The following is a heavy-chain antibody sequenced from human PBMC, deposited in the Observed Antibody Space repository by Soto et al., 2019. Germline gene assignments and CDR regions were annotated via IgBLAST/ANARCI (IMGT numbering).Heavy chain of an antibody. V-gene: IGHV3-15*07. CDR3: TTWPTAHDSPAPESDYYYYGMDV. CDR2: IKSKTDGGTT. CDR1: GFTFSNAW. J-gene: IGHJ6*02. Sequence: GGSLRLSCAASGFTFSNAWMNWVRQAPGKGLEWVGRIKSKTDGGTTDYAAPMKGRFTISRDDSKNTLYLQMNSLKTEDTAVYYCTTWPTAHDSPAPESDYYYYGMDVWGQGTTVTVSS. D-gene: IGHD3-16*01.